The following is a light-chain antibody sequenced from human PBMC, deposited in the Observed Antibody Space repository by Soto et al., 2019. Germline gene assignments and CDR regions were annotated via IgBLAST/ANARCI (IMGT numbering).Light chain of an antibody. J-gene: IGKJ1*01. CDR2: DAS. CDR3: QQYKSYSRM. V-gene: IGKV1-5*01. CDR1: QSISSW. Sequence: DIQMTQSPSTLSASVGDRVTITCLASQSISSWLAWYQQKPGKDPKLLIYDASSLERGVPSRFSGSGSGTEFTLTISSLQPEDFATYYCQQYKSYSRMFGQGTKVDI.